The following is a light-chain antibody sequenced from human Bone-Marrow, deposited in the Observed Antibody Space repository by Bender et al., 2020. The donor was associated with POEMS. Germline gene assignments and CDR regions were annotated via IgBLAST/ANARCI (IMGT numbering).Light chain of an antibody. J-gene: IGLJ2*01. V-gene: IGLV2-11*01. Sequence: QSALTQPASVSGSPGQSIAISCTGTSSDVGGYDFVSWYQQPPGKAPQLMIYDVSKRPSGVPDRFSGSKSANTASLTISGLQAEDEADYYCCSYAGSYTVLFGGGTKLTVL. CDR2: DVS. CDR1: SSDVGGYDF. CDR3: CSYAGSYTVL.